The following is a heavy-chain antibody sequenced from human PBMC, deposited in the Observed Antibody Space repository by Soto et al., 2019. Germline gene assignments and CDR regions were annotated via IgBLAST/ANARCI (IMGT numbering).Heavy chain of an antibody. CDR2: LFSGGSA. Sequence: PGGSLRLSCAASGLNVSSHYMSWVRQAPGKGLEWVSVLFSGGSAYYADSVKGRFTISRDTSKNTVYLEMHRLTVDDTAVYFCARAPRSRGCCGTTSCHHLYCLDVWGQGATVAVSS. CDR3: ARAPRSRGCCGTTSCHHLYCLDV. CDR1: GLNVSSHY. D-gene: IGHD2-2*01. V-gene: IGHV3-53*01. J-gene: IGHJ6*02.